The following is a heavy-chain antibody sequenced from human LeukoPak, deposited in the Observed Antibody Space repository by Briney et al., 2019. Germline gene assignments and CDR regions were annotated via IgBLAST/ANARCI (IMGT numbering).Heavy chain of an antibody. Sequence: PGGSLRLSCAASGFTFRSYAMSWVRQAPGKGLEWVSAISGSGGSTYYADSVKGRFTISRDNSKNTLYLQMNSLRAEDTAVYYCANQIVVVRYHAFDIWGQGTMVTVSS. CDR3: ANQIVVVRYHAFDI. D-gene: IGHD3-22*01. J-gene: IGHJ3*02. CDR1: GFTFRSYA. CDR2: ISGSGGST. V-gene: IGHV3-23*01.